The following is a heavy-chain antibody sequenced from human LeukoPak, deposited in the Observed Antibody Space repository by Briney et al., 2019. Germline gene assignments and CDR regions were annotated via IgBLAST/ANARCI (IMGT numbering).Heavy chain of an antibody. CDR1: RVTISSND. Sequence: GGTLTLSCAASRVTISSNDMSWIRQPPGQGQDRDSVSYTSGSTYYADSVNGRFTISRDNSQNTQDLQMNSLRTEDTAVYYCTKGLWAGVSAARDWGQGALVTVSS. CDR3: TKGLWAGVSAARD. J-gene: IGHJ4*02. D-gene: IGHD2-8*01. V-gene: IGHV3-66*01. CDR2: SYTSGST.